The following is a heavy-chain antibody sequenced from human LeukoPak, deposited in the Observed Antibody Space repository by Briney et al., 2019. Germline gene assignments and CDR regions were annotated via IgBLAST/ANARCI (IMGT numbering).Heavy chain of an antibody. Sequence: KPSETLSLTCTVSGGTISSYNWSWIRQPAGKGLEWIGRLYTSGSTKYNPSLKGRVTMSVDTSKNQLSLNLSSVTAADTAVYYCARDPNSALWGQGTLVTVSS. D-gene: IGHD4-23*01. J-gene: IGHJ4*02. CDR2: LYTSGST. V-gene: IGHV4-4*07. CDR3: ARDPNSAL. CDR1: GGTISSYN.